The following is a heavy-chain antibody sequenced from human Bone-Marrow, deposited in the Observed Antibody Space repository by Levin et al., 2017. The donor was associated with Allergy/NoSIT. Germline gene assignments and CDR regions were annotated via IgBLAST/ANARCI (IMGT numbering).Heavy chain of an antibody. CDR2: IYYSGST. J-gene: IGHJ4*02. CDR3: ARDLGYSSSWYYFDY. Sequence: SETLSLTCTVSGGSISSGDYYWSWIRQPPGKGLEWIGYIYYSGSTYYNPSLKSRVTISVDTSKNQFSLKLSSVTAADTAVYYCARDLGYSSSWYYFDYWGQGTLVTVSS. D-gene: IGHD6-13*01. V-gene: IGHV4-30-4*01. CDR1: GGSISSGDYY.